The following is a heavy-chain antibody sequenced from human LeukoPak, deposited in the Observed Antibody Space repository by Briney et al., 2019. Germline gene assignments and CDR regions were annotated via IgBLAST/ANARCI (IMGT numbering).Heavy chain of an antibody. CDR3: ARRGYAHDAFDI. CDR1: GFTFSSYA. V-gene: IGHV3-30-3*01. J-gene: IGHJ3*02. Sequence: GSLRLSCAASGFTFSSYAMHWVRQAPGKGLEWVAVISYDGSNKYYADSVKGRFTIPRDNSKNTLYLQMNSLRAEDTAVYYCARRGYAHDAFDIWGQGTMVTVSS. CDR2: ISYDGSNK. D-gene: IGHD2-2*01.